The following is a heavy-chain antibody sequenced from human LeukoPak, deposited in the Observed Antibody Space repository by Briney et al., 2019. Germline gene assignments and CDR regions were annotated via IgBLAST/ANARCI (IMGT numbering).Heavy chain of an antibody. J-gene: IGHJ4*02. D-gene: IGHD6-19*01. CDR3: ARARASRGTTLLDY. CDR2: IGTAGDT. V-gene: IGHV3-13*01. CDR1: GFTFSSYD. Sequence: PGGSLRLSCAASGFTFSSYDMHWVRQATGKGLEWVSAIGTAGDTYYPGSVKGRFTISRENAKNSLYLQMNSLRAGDTAVYYCARARASRGTTLLDYWGQGTLVTVSS.